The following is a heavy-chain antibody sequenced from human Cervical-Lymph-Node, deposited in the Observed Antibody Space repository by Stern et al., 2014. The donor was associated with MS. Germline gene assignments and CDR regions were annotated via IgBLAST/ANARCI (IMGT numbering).Heavy chain of an antibody. V-gene: IGHV4-39*01. CDR1: GDSISSYTHY. J-gene: IGHJ4*02. D-gene: IGHD2-8*02. CDR3: AKHACTGAACPFDL. Sequence: QLQLQESGPGLVKPSETLSLTCAVSGDSISSYTHYWAWIRQPPGKGLEWIGSVYYSGAAYYTPPLKSPVTIPGDTSKNHFSLGLNSGTAADTAVYYCAKHACTGAACPFDLWGQGTLVTVSS. CDR2: VYYSGAA.